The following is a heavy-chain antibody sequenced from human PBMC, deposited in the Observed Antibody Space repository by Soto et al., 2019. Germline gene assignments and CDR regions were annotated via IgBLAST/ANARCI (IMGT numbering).Heavy chain of an antibody. V-gene: IGHV1-69*12. CDR3: AKNPENYYYGMDV. J-gene: IGHJ6*02. CDR2: IIPIFGTA. Sequence: QVQLVQSGAEVKKPGSSVKVSCKASGGTFSSYAISWVRQGPGQGLEWMGGIIPIFGTADYAQKFQGRVTITADESTSTAYVELSSLRSEDTAVYYCAKNPENYYYGMDVWGQGTTVTVSS. CDR1: GGTFSSYA.